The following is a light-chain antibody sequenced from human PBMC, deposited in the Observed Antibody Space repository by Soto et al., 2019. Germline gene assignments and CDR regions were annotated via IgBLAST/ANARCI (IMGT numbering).Light chain of an antibody. CDR1: QSISVS. CDR2: DAS. Sequence: DFQMTQSASTLSASVGDRVTTTCLASQSISVSLAWYQQKPGKAPNLLIYDASTLKSGVPSRFSGSGSGTEFTLTISSLQPDDFATYYCQHYNSYSEAFGQGTKV. J-gene: IGKJ1*01. CDR3: QHYNSYSEA. V-gene: IGKV1-5*01.